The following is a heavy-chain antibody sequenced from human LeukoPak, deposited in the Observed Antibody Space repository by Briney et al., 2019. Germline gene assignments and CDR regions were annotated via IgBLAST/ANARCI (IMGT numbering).Heavy chain of an antibody. D-gene: IGHD6-19*01. CDR2: ISGSGGST. Sequence: GGSLRLSCAASGFTFSSYAMSWVRQAPGKGLEWVSAISGSGGSTYYADSVKGRFTISRDNSKNTLYLQMNGLRAEDTAVYYCATSPPRPGIAVAGDYWGQGTLVTVSS. CDR3: ATSPPRPGIAVAGDY. J-gene: IGHJ4*02. V-gene: IGHV3-23*01. CDR1: GFTFSSYA.